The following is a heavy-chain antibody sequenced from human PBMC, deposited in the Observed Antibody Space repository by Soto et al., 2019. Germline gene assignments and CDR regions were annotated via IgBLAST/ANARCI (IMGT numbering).Heavy chain of an antibody. Sequence: QVQLVESGGGVVQPGRSLRLSCAASGFTFSSYGMHWVRQAPGKGLEWVAVISYDGSNKYYADSVKGRFTISRDNSENTLYLQMNSLRAEDTAVYYCWWRSGHLDYWGQGTLVTVSS. CDR1: GFTFSSYG. CDR3: WWRSGHLDY. J-gene: IGHJ4*02. V-gene: IGHV3-30*03. D-gene: IGHD2-15*01. CDR2: ISYDGSNK.